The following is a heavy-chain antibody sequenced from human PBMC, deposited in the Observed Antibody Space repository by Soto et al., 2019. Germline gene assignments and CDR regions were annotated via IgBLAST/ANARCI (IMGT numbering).Heavy chain of an antibody. J-gene: IGHJ4*02. D-gene: IGHD6-13*01. CDR1: GGSISSYY. V-gene: IGHV4-59*01. Sequence: SETLSLTCTVSGGSISSYYWSWIRQPPGKGLEWIGYIYYSGSTNYNPSLKSRVTISVDTSKNQFSLKLSSVTAADTAVYYCARHVRSRWDFFDYWGQGTLVTVSS. CDR2: IYYSGST. CDR3: ARHVRSRWDFFDY.